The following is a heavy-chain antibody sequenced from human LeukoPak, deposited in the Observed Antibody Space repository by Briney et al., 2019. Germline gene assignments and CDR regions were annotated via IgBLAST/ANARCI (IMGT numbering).Heavy chain of an antibody. Sequence: GGSLRLSCAASGFTFSSYSMNWVRRAPGKGLEWVSSISSSSSYIYYADSVKGRFTISRDNAKNSLYLQMNSLRAEDTAVYYCAILGYCSSTSCPNWFDPWGQGTLVTVSS. J-gene: IGHJ5*02. V-gene: IGHV3-21*01. D-gene: IGHD2-2*01. CDR3: AILGYCSSTSCPNWFDP. CDR1: GFTFSSYS. CDR2: ISSSSSYI.